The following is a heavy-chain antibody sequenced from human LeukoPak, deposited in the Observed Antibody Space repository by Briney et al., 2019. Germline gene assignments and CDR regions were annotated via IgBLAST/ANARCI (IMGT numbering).Heavy chain of an antibody. CDR1: GGSISSYY. CDR2: IYYSGST. CDR3: ARGLHYYDSSDYSYGMDV. J-gene: IGHJ6*02. V-gene: IGHV4-59*01. Sequence: SETLSLTCTVSGGSISSYYWSWIRQPPGKGLEWIGHIYYSGSTNNNPSLKSRVTISVDTSKNQLSLKLSSVTAADTAVYYCARGLHYYDSSDYSYGMDVWGQGTTVTVSS. D-gene: IGHD3-22*01.